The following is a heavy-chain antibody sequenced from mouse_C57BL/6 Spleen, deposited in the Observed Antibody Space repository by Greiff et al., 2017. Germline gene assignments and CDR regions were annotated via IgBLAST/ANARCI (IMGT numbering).Heavy chain of an antibody. J-gene: IGHJ4*01. D-gene: IGHD2-4*01. V-gene: IGHV1-9*01. CDR1: GYTFTGYW. CDR2: ILPGSGST. Sequence: QVQLQQSGAELMKPGASVKLSCKATGYTFTGYWIEWVKQRPGHGLEWIGEILPGSGSTNYNEKFKGKATFTADTSSNTAYMQLSSLTTEDSAIYYCARVDYDYDRGGAYYAMDYWGQGTSVTVSS. CDR3: ARVDYDYDRGGAYYAMDY.